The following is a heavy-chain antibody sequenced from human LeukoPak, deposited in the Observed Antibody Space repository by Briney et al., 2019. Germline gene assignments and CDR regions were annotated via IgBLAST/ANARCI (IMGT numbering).Heavy chain of an antibody. D-gene: IGHD6-6*01. CDR1: GGSFSGYY. CDR3: AREYSTSSTAFDI. J-gene: IGHJ3*02. CDR2: IKHSGGT. V-gene: IGHV4-34*01. Sequence: SETLTLTCAVYGGSFSGYYWSWIRQPPGKGLEWIGEIKHSGGTNYNPSHKSRATISIDTSKNWFSLKLTSVTAADTAVYYCAREYSTSSTAFDIWGQGTMVTVSS.